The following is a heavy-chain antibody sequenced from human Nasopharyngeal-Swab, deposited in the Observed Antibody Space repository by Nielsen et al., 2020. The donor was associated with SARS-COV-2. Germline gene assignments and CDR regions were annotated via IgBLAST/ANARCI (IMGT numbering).Heavy chain of an antibody. CDR1: GFTFDDYA. Sequence: SLKISCAASGFTFDDYAMHWVRQAPGKGLEWVSGISWNSGSIGYADSVKGRFTISRDNAKNSLYLQMNSLRAEDTALYYCAKVRGYCSSTSCFNDAFDIWGQGTMVTVSS. D-gene: IGHD2-2*01. J-gene: IGHJ3*02. CDR2: ISWNSGSI. CDR3: AKVRGYCSSTSCFNDAFDI. V-gene: IGHV3-9*01.